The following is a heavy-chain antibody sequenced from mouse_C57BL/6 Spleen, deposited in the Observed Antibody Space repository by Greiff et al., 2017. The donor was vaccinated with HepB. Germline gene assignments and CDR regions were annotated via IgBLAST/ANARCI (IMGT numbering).Heavy chain of an antibody. J-gene: IGHJ4*01. V-gene: IGHV1-81*01. Sequence: QVHVKQSGAELARPGASVKLSCKASGYTFTSYGISWVKQRTGQGLEWIGEIYPRSGNTYYNEKFKGKATLTADKSSSTAYMELRSLTSEDSAVYFCARGDYDYDAMDYWGQGTSVTVSS. CDR3: ARGDYDYDAMDY. CDR2: IYPRSGNT. CDR1: GYTFTSYG. D-gene: IGHD1-1*02.